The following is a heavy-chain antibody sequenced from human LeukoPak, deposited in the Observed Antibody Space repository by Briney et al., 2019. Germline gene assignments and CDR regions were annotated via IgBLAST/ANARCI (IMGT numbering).Heavy chain of an antibody. CDR1: GGSISSSSYY. J-gene: IGHJ4*02. V-gene: IGHV4-39*01. Sequence: SETLSLTCTVSGGSISSSSYYWGWIRQPPGKGLEWIGSIYYSGSTYYNPSLKSRVTISVDTPKNQFSLKLSSVTAADTAVYYCATPDSRGGGPRIFDYWGQGTLVTVSS. CDR3: ATPDSRGGGPRIFDY. D-gene: IGHD3-16*01. CDR2: IYYSGST.